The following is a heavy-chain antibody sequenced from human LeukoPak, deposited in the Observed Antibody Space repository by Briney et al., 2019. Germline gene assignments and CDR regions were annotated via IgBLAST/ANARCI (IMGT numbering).Heavy chain of an antibody. CDR3: ARLAAAGTHNWFDP. D-gene: IGHD6-13*01. J-gene: IGHJ5*02. Sequence: HAGGSLRLSCAASGFTFSGYGMHWVRRAPGKGLEWVAVIWNDGNKQYYADSVKGRFTISRDNSKNTLYLQMNSLRAEDTAVYYCARLAAAGTHNWFDPWGQGTLVTVSS. CDR2: IWNDGNKQ. V-gene: IGHV3-33*01. CDR1: GFTFSGYG.